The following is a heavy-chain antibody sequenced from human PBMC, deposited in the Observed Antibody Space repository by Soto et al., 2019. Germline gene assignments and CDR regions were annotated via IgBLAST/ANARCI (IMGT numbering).Heavy chain of an antibody. CDR2: IIPIFGTA. CDR3: ARELELTHYYYGMDV. Sequence: SVKVSCKASGGTFSSYAISWVRQAPGQGLEWMGGIIPIFGTANYAQKFQGRVTITADESTSTAYMELSSLRSEDTAVYYCARELELTHYYYGMDVWGQGTTVTVSS. V-gene: IGHV1-69*13. D-gene: IGHD1-1*01. J-gene: IGHJ6*02. CDR1: GGTFSSYA.